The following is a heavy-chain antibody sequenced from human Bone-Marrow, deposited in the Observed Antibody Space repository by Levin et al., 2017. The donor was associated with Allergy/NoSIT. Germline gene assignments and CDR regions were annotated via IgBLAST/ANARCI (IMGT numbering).Heavy chain of an antibody. D-gene: IGHD6-19*01. V-gene: IGHV3-53*01. CDR1: GFTVSNNY. CDR3: AGRWYSSGWYPFGTDY. J-gene: IGHJ4*02. Sequence: GASVKVSCAASGFTVSNNYMSWVRQAPGKEPEWVSNIYSDGSTHYEDSVQGRFTISRDNSKNTLYLQMNNLRVEDTAVYYCAGRWYSSGWYPFGTDYWGQGTLVTVSS. CDR2: IYSDGST.